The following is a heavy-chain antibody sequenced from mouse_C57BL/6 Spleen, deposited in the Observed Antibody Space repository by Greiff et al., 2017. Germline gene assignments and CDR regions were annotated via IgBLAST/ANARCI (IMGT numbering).Heavy chain of an antibody. CDR1: GFTFSSYA. CDR2: ISDGGSYT. Sequence: EVMLVESGGGLVKPGGSLKLSCAASGFTFSSYAMSWVRQTPGKRLEWVATISDGGSYTYYPDNVKGRFTISRENAKNNLYLQMSQLKSEDTAMYYCARDQGSSSSFDYWGQGTTLTVSS. D-gene: IGHD1-3*01. CDR3: ARDQGSSSSFDY. J-gene: IGHJ2*01. V-gene: IGHV5-4*01.